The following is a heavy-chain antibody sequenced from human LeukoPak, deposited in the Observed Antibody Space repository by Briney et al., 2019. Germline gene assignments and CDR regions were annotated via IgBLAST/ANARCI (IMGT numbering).Heavy chain of an antibody. CDR1: GGSISSGSYC. V-gene: IGHV4-61*02. Sequence: SQTLSLTCTVSGGSISSGSYCWSWIPQRPGLGLEWIGRIYTSGSTNYNPSLKSRVTISVDTSKNQFSLKLSSVTAADTAVYYCARETSGIDYFDYWGQGTLVTVSS. CDR3: ARETSGIDYFDY. D-gene: IGHD6-13*01. CDR2: IYTSGST. J-gene: IGHJ4*02.